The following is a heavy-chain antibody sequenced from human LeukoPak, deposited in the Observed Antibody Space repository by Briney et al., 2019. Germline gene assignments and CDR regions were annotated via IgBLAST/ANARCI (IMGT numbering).Heavy chain of an antibody. V-gene: IGHV1-69*13. J-gene: IGHJ6*02. Sequence: GASVKVSCKASGGTFSSYAISWVRQAPGQGLEWMGGIIPIFGTANYAQKFQGRVTITADESTSTAYMELSSLRSEDTAVYYCARRGPPNTYYYYGMDVWGQGTTVTVSS. CDR2: IIPIFGTA. CDR1: GGTFSSYA. D-gene: IGHD2-8*01. CDR3: ARRGPPNTYYYYGMDV.